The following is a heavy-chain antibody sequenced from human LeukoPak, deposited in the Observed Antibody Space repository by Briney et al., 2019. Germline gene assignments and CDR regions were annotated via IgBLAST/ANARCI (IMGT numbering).Heavy chain of an antibody. CDR2: ISSGSRYI. CDR1: GFTFSTYS. Sequence: GGSLRLSCSASGFTFSTYSMNWVRQAPGKGLEWVSSISSGSRYIYYADSVKGRFTISRDNAKNSLYLQMNSLGAEDTAVYYCARSSSSGYDYWGQGTLVTVSS. CDR3: ARSSSSGYDY. D-gene: IGHD6-6*01. J-gene: IGHJ4*02. V-gene: IGHV3-21*01.